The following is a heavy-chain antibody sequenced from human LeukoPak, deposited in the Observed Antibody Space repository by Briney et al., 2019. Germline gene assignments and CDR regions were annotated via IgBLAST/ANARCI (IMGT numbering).Heavy chain of an antibody. V-gene: IGHV1-2*02. CDR2: INPKTGVT. CDR3: ARDLAMYSPDLDY. D-gene: IGHD1-26*01. J-gene: IGHJ4*02. Sequence: ASVTVSCEASGYTFTDYYLHWVRQAPGHGLEWMGWINPKTGVTKYAQNFQGRVTMTRDTSISTAYMEVSRLRSDDTAVFYCARDLAMYSPDLDYWGQGTLVTVSS. CDR1: GYTFTDYY.